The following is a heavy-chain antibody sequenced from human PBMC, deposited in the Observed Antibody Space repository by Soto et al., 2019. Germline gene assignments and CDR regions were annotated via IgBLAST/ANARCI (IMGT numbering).Heavy chain of an antibody. D-gene: IGHD3-16*01. CDR3: ARWGTTGGLDV. V-gene: IGHV3-33*05. CDR1: GCTFRSYV. Sequence: QVQLVESGGGVVQPGTSLRLSCVGSGCTFRSYVIHWVRQAPGKGLEWVALTSYDGSNNFYGDSVKGRFTISRDNSRNTVEPQMDRLRLADTALYYCARWGTTGGLDVWGQGPLVSVSS. J-gene: IGHJ4*02. CDR2: TSYDGSNN.